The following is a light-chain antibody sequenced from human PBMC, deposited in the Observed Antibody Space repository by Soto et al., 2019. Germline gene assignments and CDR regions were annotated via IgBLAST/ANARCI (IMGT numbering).Light chain of an antibody. CDR2: GAS. CDR1: QSVSSSY. J-gene: IGKJ2*01. V-gene: IGKV3-20*01. Sequence: EIVLTQSPGTLSLSPGERATLSCRASQSVSSSYLAWYQQKPGQAPRLLIYGASSRATGIPDRFSGSGSGTDFTLTISSREPEDFAVYYCQQYGTSPYTFGRGTKREIK. CDR3: QQYGTSPYT.